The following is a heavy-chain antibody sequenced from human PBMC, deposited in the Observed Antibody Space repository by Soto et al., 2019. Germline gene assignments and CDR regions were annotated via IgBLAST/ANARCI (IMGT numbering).Heavy chain of an antibody. J-gene: IGHJ6*02. CDR2: IWHHGGNK. D-gene: IGHD1-1*01. Sequence: QMQLEESGGGVVQPGRSLRLSCVASGFTFSHYGMHWVRQAPGKGLEWVAVIWHHGGNKYYADSVKGRFTISRDNARNTLYLQMDSLRGEDTGVYYCVSDETQLERRPSYGKDGWGRWTTVIVSS. V-gene: IGHV3-33*01. CDR3: VSDETQLERRPSYGKDG. CDR1: GFTFSHYG.